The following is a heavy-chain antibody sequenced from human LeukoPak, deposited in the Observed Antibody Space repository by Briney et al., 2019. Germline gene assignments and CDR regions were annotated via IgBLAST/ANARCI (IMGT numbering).Heavy chain of an antibody. V-gene: IGHV4-59*01. Sequence: SKTLSLTCTVSGGSISSYYWSWIRQPPGKGLEWIGYIYYSGSTNYNPSLKSRVTISVDTSKNQFSLKLGSVTAADTAVYYCARINYYDSSGYPDYWGQGTLVTVSS. CDR2: IYYSGST. J-gene: IGHJ4*02. D-gene: IGHD3-22*01. CDR3: ARINYYDSSGYPDY. CDR1: GGSISSYY.